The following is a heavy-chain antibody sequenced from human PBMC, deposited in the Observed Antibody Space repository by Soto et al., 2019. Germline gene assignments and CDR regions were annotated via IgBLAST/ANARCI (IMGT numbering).Heavy chain of an antibody. J-gene: IGHJ4*02. CDR1: GFTFSSYD. V-gene: IGHV3-23*05. CDR3: ANWNHIDN. D-gene: IGHD1-1*01. CDR2: IGTGGTTT. Sequence: GGSLRLSCAASGFTFSSYDMSWVRQAPGKGLEWVSAIGTGGTTTYYADSVKGRFTIYRDNSRSALYLQMNSLRAEDTAVYYCANWNHIDNWGQGTLVTVSS.